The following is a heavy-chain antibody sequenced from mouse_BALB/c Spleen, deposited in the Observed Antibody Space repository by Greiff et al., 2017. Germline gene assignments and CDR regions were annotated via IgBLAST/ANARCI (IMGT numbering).Heavy chain of an antibody. Sequence: VQLQQSGAELVRPGALVKLSCKASGFNIKDYYMHWVKQRPEQGLEWIGWIDPENGNTIYDPKFQGKASITADTSSNTAYLQLSSLTSEDTAVYYCARDGNYNAMDYWGQGTTLTVSS. D-gene: IGHD2-1*01. J-gene: IGHJ2*01. CDR3: ARDGNYNAMDY. CDR1: GFNIKDYY. V-gene: IGHV14-1*02. CDR2: IDPENGNT.